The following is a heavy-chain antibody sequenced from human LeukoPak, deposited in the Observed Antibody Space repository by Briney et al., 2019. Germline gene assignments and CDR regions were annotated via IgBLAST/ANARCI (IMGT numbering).Heavy chain of an antibody. J-gene: IGHJ4*02. CDR3: AKNGYGSGSYYPRTKYYFDY. D-gene: IGHD3-10*01. CDR1: GFTVTSYA. V-gene: IGHV3-23*01. CDR2: ISTSGGST. Sequence: GGSLRLSCAASGFTVTSYAMNWVRQAPGKGLEWVATISTSGGSTYYADFVKGRFTISRDNSKNTLYLQMNSLRAEDTAVYYCAKNGYGSGSYYPRTKYYFDYWGQGTLVTVSS.